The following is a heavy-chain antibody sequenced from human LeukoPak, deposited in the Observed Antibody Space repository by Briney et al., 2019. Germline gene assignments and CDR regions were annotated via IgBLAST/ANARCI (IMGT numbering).Heavy chain of an antibody. CDR2: INPNSGGT. CDR3: AISPGVMITFGGAPATDYFDY. CDR1: GYTFTDYY. V-gene: IGHV1-2*02. J-gene: IGHJ4*02. Sequence: ASVKVSCKASGYTFTDYYMHWVRQAPGQGLEWMGWINPNSGGTNYAQKFQGRVTMTRDTSISTAYMEVSRLRSDDTAVYYCAISPGVMITFGGAPATDYFDYWAREPWSPSPQ. D-gene: IGHD3-16*01.